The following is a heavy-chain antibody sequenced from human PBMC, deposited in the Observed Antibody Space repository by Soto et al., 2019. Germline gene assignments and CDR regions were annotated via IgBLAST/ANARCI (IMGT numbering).Heavy chain of an antibody. Sequence: QVQLVESGGGVVQPGRSLRLSCAASGFTFSSYGMHWVRQAPGKGLEWVAVIWYDGSNKYYADSVKGRFTISRDNSKNTLYLQMNSLRAEDTAVYYCARVRPADDAFDIWGQGTMVTVSS. CDR1: GFTFSSYG. V-gene: IGHV3-33*01. CDR2: IWYDGSNK. CDR3: ARVRPADDAFDI. J-gene: IGHJ3*02.